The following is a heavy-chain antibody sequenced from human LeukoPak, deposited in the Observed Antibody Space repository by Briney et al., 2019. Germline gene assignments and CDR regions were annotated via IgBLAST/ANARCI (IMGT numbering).Heavy chain of an antibody. Sequence: TSETLSLTCTVSGGSISSYYWSWIRQPAGKGLEWIGRIYTSGSTNYNPSLKSRVTISVDKSKNQFSLKLSSVTAADTAVYYCAREGGYCSSPPCPYNWFDPWGQGTHVTVSS. J-gene: IGHJ5*02. CDR3: AREGGYCSSPPCPYNWFDP. CDR1: GGSISSYY. D-gene: IGHD2-2*01. CDR2: IYTSGST. V-gene: IGHV4-4*07.